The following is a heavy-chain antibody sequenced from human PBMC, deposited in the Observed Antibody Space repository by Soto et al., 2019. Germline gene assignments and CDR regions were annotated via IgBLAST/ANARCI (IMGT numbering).Heavy chain of an antibody. CDR2: IYYTGRT. J-gene: IGHJ5*02. CDR1: GGSVRSGNYY. CDR3: AGMPVSTTNCLDP. V-gene: IGHV4-61*01. D-gene: IGHD2-2*01. Sequence: QLQLQESGPGLVKPAETLSLSCTVSGGSVRSGNYYWSWIRQPPGKGLDWIGNIYYTGRTNYKPPLKSRVTMSLDTSKNQLSLKLDSVTAADTAIYYCAGMPVSTTNCLDPWGQGTLVIVSS.